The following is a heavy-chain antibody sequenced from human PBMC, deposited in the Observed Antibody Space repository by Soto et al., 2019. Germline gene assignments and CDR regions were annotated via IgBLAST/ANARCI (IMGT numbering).Heavy chain of an antibody. D-gene: IGHD1-26*01. CDR2: VYYIGST. CDR3: ARGAKYYYYHGSDV. J-gene: IGHJ6*02. Sequence: QVQLQESGPGLVKPSETLSLTCSVSGGSVNDYYWSWVRQPPGKGLEWIGFVYYIGSTNYNPSLNSRVTISVDTAKNQFSLKLRSVNAADTAVYYCARGAKYYYYHGSDVWGQGTTVTVSS. V-gene: IGHV4-59*02. CDR1: GGSVNDYY.